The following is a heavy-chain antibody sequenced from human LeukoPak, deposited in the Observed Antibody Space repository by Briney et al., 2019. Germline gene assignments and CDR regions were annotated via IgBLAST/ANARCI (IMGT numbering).Heavy chain of an antibody. CDR2: ITSRDGTT. Sequence: PGRSLRLSCAASGFTFNIYAMSWVRQTPRKGLEWVSSITSRDGTTYSTDSVKGRFTISRDNSENTLYLQMNSLRAEDTAIYYCVRDRPNYYDSSGHYYRRDGDYWGQGTLVTVSS. CDR3: VRDRPNYYDSSGHYYRRDGDY. V-gene: IGHV3-23*01. J-gene: IGHJ4*02. D-gene: IGHD3-22*01. CDR1: GFTFNIYA.